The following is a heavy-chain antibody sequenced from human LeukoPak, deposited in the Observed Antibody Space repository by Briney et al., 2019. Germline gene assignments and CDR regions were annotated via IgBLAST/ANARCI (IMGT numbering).Heavy chain of an antibody. Sequence: SETLSLTCTVSGGSISSGSYYWSWIRQPAGKGLEWIGRIYTSGSTNYNPSLNSRVTISLDTSKNQFSLKLSSVTAADTAVYYCARETILLYYYDSSGIDYWGQGTLVTVSS. V-gene: IGHV4-61*02. CDR1: GGSISSGSYY. CDR3: ARETILLYYYDSSGIDY. CDR2: IYTSGST. J-gene: IGHJ4*02. D-gene: IGHD3-22*01.